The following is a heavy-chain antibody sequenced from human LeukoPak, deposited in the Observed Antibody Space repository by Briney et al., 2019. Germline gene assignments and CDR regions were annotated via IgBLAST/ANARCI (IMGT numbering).Heavy chain of an antibody. J-gene: IGHJ5*02. Sequence: SETLSLTCSVSGDSITGYYWSWIRQPPGKGLEWIGYIYYSGSTNYNPSLKSRVTISVDTSKNQFSLKLSSVTAADTAVYYCARGVSDWFDPWGQGTLVTVSS. CDR2: IYYSGST. CDR3: ARGVSDWFDP. CDR1: GDSITGYY. V-gene: IGHV4-59*01. D-gene: IGHD2-21*01.